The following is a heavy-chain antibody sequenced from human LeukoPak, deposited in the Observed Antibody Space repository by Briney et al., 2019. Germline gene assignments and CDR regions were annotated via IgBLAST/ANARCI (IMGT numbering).Heavy chain of an antibody. J-gene: IGHJ4*02. CDR2: ISYDGSNK. Sequence: GGSLRLSCAASGFTFSSYAMHWVRQAPGKGLEWVAVISYDGSNKYYADSVKGRFTISRDNSKNTLYLQMNSLRAEDTAVYYCAPNYYDSSGYYHPFDYWGQGTLVTVSS. V-gene: IGHV3-30*04. CDR3: APNYYDSSGYYHPFDY. CDR1: GFTFSSYA. D-gene: IGHD3-22*01.